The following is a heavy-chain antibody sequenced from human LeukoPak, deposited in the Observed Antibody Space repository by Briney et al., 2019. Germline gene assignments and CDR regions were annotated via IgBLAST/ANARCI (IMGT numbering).Heavy chain of an antibody. V-gene: IGHV5-51*01. D-gene: IGHD2-15*01. J-gene: IGHJ4*02. CDR1: GYSFTSYW. Sequence: GESLKISCKGSGYSFTSYWIGWVRQMPGKGLEWMGIIYPGDSDTRYSTSFQGQVTISSDKSISTAYLQWSSLKASDNAMYYCARQGLDCSGGSCLNYWGQGTLVTVSS. CDR2: IYPGDSDT. CDR3: ARQGLDCSGGSCLNY.